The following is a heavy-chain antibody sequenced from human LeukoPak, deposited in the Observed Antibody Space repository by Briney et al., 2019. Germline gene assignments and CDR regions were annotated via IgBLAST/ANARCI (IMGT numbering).Heavy chain of an antibody. CDR1: GFTFSSYW. CDR2: IKQDGSEK. Sequence: GGSLRLSCAASGFTFSSYWMSWVRQAPGKGLEWVANIKQDGSEKYYVDSVKGRFTISRDNAKNSLYLQMNSLRAEDTAVYYCAREVDYDILTGLPLPYYFDYWGQGTLVTVSS. J-gene: IGHJ4*02. CDR3: AREVDYDILTGLPLPYYFDY. D-gene: IGHD3-9*01. V-gene: IGHV3-7*01.